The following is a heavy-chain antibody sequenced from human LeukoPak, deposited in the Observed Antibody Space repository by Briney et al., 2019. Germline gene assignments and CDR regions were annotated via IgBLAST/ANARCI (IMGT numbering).Heavy chain of an antibody. CDR3: ARVPYYYGSGSYYKRGYYYYYMDV. CDR1: GFTVSSNY. V-gene: IGHV3-53*01. CDR2: IYSGGST. Sequence: PGGSLRLSCAASGFTVSSNYMSWVRQAPGKGLEWVSIIYSGGSTYYADSVKGRFTISRDNAKNSLYLQMNSLRAEDTALYHCARVPYYYGSGSYYKRGYYYYYMDVWGKGTTVTISS. J-gene: IGHJ6*03. D-gene: IGHD3-10*01.